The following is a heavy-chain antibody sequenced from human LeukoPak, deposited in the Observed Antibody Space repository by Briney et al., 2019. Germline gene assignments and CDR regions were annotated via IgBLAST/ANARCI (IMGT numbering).Heavy chain of an antibody. V-gene: IGHV3-15*01. CDR3: TTEVRAQLPYYYYYYYMDV. D-gene: IGHD2-2*01. CDR1: GFTFSNAW. CDR2: IKSKTDGGTT. Sequence: GGSLRLSCAASGFTFSNAWMSWVRQAPGKGLEWVGRIKSKTDGGTTDYAAPVKGRFTISRDDSKNTLYLQMNSLKTEDTAVYYCTTEVRAQLPYYYYYYYMDVWGKGTTVTVSS. J-gene: IGHJ6*03.